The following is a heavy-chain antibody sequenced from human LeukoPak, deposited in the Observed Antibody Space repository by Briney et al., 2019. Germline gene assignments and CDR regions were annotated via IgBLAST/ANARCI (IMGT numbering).Heavy chain of an antibody. CDR2: IYPGGTT. Sequence: SETLSLTCTVSGGSITTYYWSWIRQSPGKGLEWIGYIYPGGTTSYNPSLTSRVTISLDRSRSQFSLKLSSVTAADTAVYYCARWSSGYYAFDYWGQGSLVTVSS. CDR3: ARWSSGYYAFDY. CDR1: GGSITTYY. V-gene: IGHV4-4*08. J-gene: IGHJ4*02. D-gene: IGHD3-22*01.